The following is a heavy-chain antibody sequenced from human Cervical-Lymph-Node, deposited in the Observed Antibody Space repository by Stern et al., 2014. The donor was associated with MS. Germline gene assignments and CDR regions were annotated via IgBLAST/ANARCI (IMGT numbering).Heavy chain of an antibody. CDR1: GYTLTIYY. CDR3: ASGGEVDGGDV. J-gene: IGHJ6*02. CDR2: NNARCGRT. D-gene: IGHD2-15*01. V-gene: IGHV1-46*01. Sequence: QVQLVQSGTEVKKPGASVKVSCKASGYTLTIYYIHWVRQAPGQGLERMGVNNARCGRTTYAQKFQGRVTMTRDTSTSTAYMELSSLRSDDTAVYYCASGGEVDGGDVWGQGTTVTVFS.